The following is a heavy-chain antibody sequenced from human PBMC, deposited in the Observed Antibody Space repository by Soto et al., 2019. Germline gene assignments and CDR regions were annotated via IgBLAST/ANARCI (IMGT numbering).Heavy chain of an antibody. Sequence: GSLRLSCAASGFTFSSYAMSWVRQAPGKGLEWVSAISGSGGSTYYADSVKGRFTISRDNSKNTLYLQMNSLRAEDTAVYYCAKDLDDSSGYTPGGSFQHWGQGTLVTVSS. CDR3: AKDLDDSSGYTPGGSFQH. D-gene: IGHD3-22*01. CDR2: ISGSGGST. V-gene: IGHV3-23*01. CDR1: GFTFSSYA. J-gene: IGHJ1*01.